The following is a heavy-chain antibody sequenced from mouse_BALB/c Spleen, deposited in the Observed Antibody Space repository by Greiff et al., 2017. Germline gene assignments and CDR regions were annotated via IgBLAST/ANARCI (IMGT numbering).Heavy chain of an antibody. CDR3: ARRDYDYTWFAY. V-gene: IGHV5-6*02. CDR1: GFTFSSYG. Sequence: EVKLMESGGDLVKPGGSLKLSCAASGFTFSSYGMSWVRQTPDKRLEWVATISSGGSYTYYPDSVKGRFTISRDNAKNTLYLQMSSLKSEDTAMYYCARRDYDYTWFAYWGQGTLVTVSA. CDR2: ISSGGSYT. J-gene: IGHJ3*01. D-gene: IGHD2-4*01.